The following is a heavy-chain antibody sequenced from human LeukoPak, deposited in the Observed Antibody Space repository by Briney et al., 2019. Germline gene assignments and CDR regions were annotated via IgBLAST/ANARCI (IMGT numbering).Heavy chain of an antibody. CDR1: GFSFSNTW. CDR2: IKQDGGEE. D-gene: IGHD3-22*01. V-gene: IGHV3-7*01. Sequence: GGSLRLSCAASGFSFSNTWMSWVRQAPGKGLEWLANIKQDGGEEYYVDSVRGRFTISRDNAKNSLYLQMNSLRVEDTAVYYCASWDGHGYHFDYWGQGTLVTVSS. CDR3: ASWDGHGYHFDY. J-gene: IGHJ4*02.